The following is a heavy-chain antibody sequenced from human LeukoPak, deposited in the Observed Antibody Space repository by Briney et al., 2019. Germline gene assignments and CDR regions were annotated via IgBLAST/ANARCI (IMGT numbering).Heavy chain of an antibody. CDR3: ARDGSTAMVTYPPDY. CDR1: GYSFAAFY. V-gene: IGHV1-2*02. J-gene: IGHJ4*02. CDR2: IHPRRGDT. D-gene: IGHD5-18*01. Sequence: GASVKVSCKTSGYSFAAFYIHWVRQAPGQGLEWMGWIHPRRGDTNYAQKFLGRVTMTRDTSTSTVYMELSSLRSDDTAVYYCARDGSTAMVTYPPDYWGQGTLVTVSS.